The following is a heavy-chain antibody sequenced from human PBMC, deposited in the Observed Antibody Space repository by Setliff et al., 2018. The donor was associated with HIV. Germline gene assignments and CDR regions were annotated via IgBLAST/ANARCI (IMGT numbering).Heavy chain of an antibody. D-gene: IGHD6-19*01. V-gene: IGHV4-34*01. CDR2: INHSGGT. CDR1: GGSFSDYN. J-gene: IGHJ6*03. CDR3: SRGIVQRQWLRSLISYYYYMDV. Sequence: SETLSLTCAVYGGSFSDYNWSWIRQSPGRGLEWIGEINHSGGTNYNQSLKSRVTISADTSKNQFSLKMRSVTAGDTAMYYCSRGIVQRQWLRSLISYYYYMDVLANGTMVTVSS.